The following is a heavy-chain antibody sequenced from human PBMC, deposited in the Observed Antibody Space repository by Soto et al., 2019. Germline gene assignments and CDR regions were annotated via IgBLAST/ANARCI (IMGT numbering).Heavy chain of an antibody. Sequence: QVQLQESGPGLVKPSQTLSLTCTVSGDSVTSNSYYWSWIRHHPGKGLEWIGYSDYRGITQYNPSLKSRVSMSVDTSKNQFSLRLSSVTAADTAVYYCARALGSSPLSFWGQGTQVTVSS. CDR3: ARALGSSPLSF. CDR2: SDYRGIT. V-gene: IGHV4-31*03. D-gene: IGHD3-10*01. CDR1: GDSVTSNSYY. J-gene: IGHJ1*01.